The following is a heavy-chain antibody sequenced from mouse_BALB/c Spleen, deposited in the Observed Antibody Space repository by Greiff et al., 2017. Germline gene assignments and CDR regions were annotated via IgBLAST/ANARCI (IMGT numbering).Heavy chain of an antibody. Sequence: EVQGVESGPGLVKPSQSLSLTCTVTGYSITSDYAWNWIRQFPGNKLEWMGYISYSGSTSYNPSLKSRISITRDTSKNQFFLQLNSVTTEDTATYYCARLRGYEGFAYWGQGTLVTVSA. CDR3: ARLRGYEGFAY. CDR2: ISYSGST. CDR1: GYSITSDYA. V-gene: IGHV3-2*02. J-gene: IGHJ3*01. D-gene: IGHD2-2*01.